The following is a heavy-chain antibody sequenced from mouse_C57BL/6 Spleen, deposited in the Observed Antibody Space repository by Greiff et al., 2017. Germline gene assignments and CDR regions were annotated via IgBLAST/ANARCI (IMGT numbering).Heavy chain of an antibody. J-gene: IGHJ4*01. CDR1: GYTFTDYN. D-gene: IGHD2-4*01. V-gene: IGHV1-22*01. Sequence: EVQLQQSGPELVKPGASVKMSCKASGYTFTDYNMHWVKQSHGKSLEWIGYIYPNNGGTSYNQTFKGKATLTVNKSSSTAYMELRSLTSEDSAVYYCARRDDYDGDYAMDYWGQGTSVTVSS. CDR2: IYPNNGGT. CDR3: ARRDDYDGDYAMDY.